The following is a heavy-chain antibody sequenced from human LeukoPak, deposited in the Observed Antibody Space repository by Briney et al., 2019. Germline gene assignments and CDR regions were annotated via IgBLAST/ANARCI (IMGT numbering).Heavy chain of an antibody. Sequence: GGSLRLSCAASGFTFSTYTMNWVRQAPGKGLEWVSSISSSSSYIYYADSVKGRFTISRDNAKNSLYLQMNSLRAEDTAVYYCARADRLGAALLASFDYWGQGTLVTVSS. CDR3: ARADRLGAALLASFDY. V-gene: IGHV3-21*01. CDR2: ISSSSSYI. J-gene: IGHJ4*02. CDR1: GFTFSTYT. D-gene: IGHD3-16*01.